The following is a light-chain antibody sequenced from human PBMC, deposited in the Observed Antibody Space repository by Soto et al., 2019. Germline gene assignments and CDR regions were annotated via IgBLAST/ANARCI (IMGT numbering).Light chain of an antibody. CDR3: QQYNNWPLSIT. V-gene: IGKV3-20*01. CDR1: QSVSSSY. CDR2: GAS. Sequence: EIVLTQSAGTLSLSPGERATLSCRASQSVSSSYLAWYQQKPGQAPRLLIYGASSRATGIPDRFSGSGSGTDFTLTISSLQSEDFAVYYCQQYNNWPLSITFGQGTRLEIK. J-gene: IGKJ5*01.